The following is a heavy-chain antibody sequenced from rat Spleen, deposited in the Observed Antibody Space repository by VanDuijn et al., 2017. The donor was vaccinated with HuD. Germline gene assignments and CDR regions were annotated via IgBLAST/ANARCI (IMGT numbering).Heavy chain of an antibody. Sequence: QVQLKESGPGLVQPSQTLSLTCTVSGFSLSNYGVIWVRQPPGKGLEWMGVIWGKGNTNYNSALKSRLSISRDTSKSQIYLKMNSLQTEDTATYYCVRLISVVRVMDAWGQGVSVTVSS. V-gene: IGHV2-13*01. D-gene: IGHD1-1*01. J-gene: IGHJ4*01. CDR1: GFSLSNYG. CDR3: VRLISVVRVMDA. CDR2: IWGKGNT.